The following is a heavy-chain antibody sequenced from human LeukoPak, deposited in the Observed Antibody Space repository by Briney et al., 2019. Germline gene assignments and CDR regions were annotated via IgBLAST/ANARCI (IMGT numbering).Heavy chain of an antibody. CDR1: EFTFSTYA. V-gene: IGHV3-30*04. J-gene: IGHJ4*02. D-gene: IGHD2-15*01. Sequence: GGSLRLSCAASEFTFSTYAMHWVRQAPGKGLEWVAVISYDGSTTYYADSVKGRFTISRDNPKNTLYLQMNSLRAEDTAVYYCAKGGRYCSGGSCQIGDYWGQGTLVTVSS. CDR2: ISYDGSTT. CDR3: AKGGRYCSGGSCQIGDY.